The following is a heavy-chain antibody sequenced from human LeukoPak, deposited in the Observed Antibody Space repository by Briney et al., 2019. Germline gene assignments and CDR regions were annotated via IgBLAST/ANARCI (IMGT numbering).Heavy chain of an antibody. V-gene: IGHV3-23*01. D-gene: IGHD5-18*01. CDR2: ISGSGGST. CDR1: GFTFSSYA. J-gene: IGHJ4*02. CDR3: AKGAASRGYTYVAN. Sequence: GGSLRLSCAASGFTFSSYAMSWVRESPGKGLEWVSGISGSGGSTYYSDSAKGRYTISRDNSNNTLYLQMNSLRAEDTAVYYCAKGAASRGYTYVANWGQGTLVTVSS.